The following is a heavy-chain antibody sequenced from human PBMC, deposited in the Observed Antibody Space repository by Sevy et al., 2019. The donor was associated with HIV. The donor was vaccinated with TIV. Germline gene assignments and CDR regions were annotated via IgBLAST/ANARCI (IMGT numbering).Heavy chain of an antibody. CDR3: ARGSKGGLDYDSSGYYLAEYFQH. D-gene: IGHD3-22*01. Sequence: GGSLRLSCTASGFPFSSYDMNWVRQAPGQGLEWISSISSSSNFVYQADSVKGRFTISRDNAKNSLYLQMNSLRAEDTAVYYCARGSKGGLDYDSSGYYLAEYFQHWGQGTLVTVSS. CDR1: GFPFSSYD. CDR2: ISSSSNFV. J-gene: IGHJ1*01. V-gene: IGHV3-21*01.